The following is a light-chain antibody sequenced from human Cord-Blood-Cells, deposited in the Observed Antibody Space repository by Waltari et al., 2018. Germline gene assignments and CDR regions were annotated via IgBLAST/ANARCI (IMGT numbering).Light chain of an antibody. CDR2: GAS. Sequence: EIVMTQSPATLSVSTGERATLPCRASQGVSRNLAWYQQKPGQAPRPLIYGASTRATGIPARFSGSGSGTEFTLTISSLQSEDFAVYYCQQYNNWPPTFGQGTKVEIK. V-gene: IGKV3-15*01. J-gene: IGKJ1*01. CDR1: QGVSRN. CDR3: QQYNNWPPT.